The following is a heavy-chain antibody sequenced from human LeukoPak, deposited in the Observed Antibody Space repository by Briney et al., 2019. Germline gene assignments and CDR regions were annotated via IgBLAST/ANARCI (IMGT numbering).Heavy chain of an antibody. CDR2: IYSGGST. D-gene: IGHD2-2*01. CDR1: GFTVSTYY. CDR3: ARGVGYCTSTTCLLPFDY. Sequence: GGSLRLSCAASGFTVSTYYMTWVRQAPGKGLECVSVIYSGGSTYYADSVKGRFTVSRDNSKNTLYLQMNSLRAEDTAMYYCARGVGYCTSTTCLLPFDYWGQGTLVTVSS. J-gene: IGHJ4*02. V-gene: IGHV3-53*01.